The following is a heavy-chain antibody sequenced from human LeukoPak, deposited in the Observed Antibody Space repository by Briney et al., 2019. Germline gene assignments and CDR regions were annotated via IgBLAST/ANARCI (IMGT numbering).Heavy chain of an antibody. Sequence: SETLSLTCTVSGGSISSRGSYWGWIRQPPGKGLEWIASIYSSGSDYYNPSLKSRVTLSIDTSKNQFSLKLSSVTAADTAVYYCATTTIRLGYWGQGTLVTVSS. J-gene: IGHJ4*02. CDR2: IYSSGSD. D-gene: IGHD5-12*01. V-gene: IGHV4-39*07. CDR1: GGSISSRGSY. CDR3: ATTTIRLGY.